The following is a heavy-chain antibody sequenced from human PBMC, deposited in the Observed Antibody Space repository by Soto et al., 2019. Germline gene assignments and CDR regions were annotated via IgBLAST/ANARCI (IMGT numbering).Heavy chain of an antibody. CDR2: IYYGGSP. V-gene: IGHV4-39*01. Sequence: QLQLQESGPGLVKPSETLSLTCTVSGGSISSSTYYWGWIRQPPGQGLEWIGNIYYGGSPYYNPSLQSRVTVSVATSKNQFSLKLSSVTAADTAVYYCARQSGSGYYTVAYWGQGTLVTVSS. J-gene: IGHJ4*02. D-gene: IGHD3-22*01. CDR1: GGSISSSTYY. CDR3: ARQSGSGYYTVAY.